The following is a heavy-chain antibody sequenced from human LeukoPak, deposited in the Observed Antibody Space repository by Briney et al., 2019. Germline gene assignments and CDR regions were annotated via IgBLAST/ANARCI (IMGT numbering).Heavy chain of an antibody. D-gene: IGHD3-22*01. V-gene: IGHV3-33*01. Sequence: GGSLRLSCAASGFTFSSYGMHWVRQAPGKGLEWVAVIWYDGSNKYYADSVKGRFTISRDNSKNTLYLRMNSLRAEDTAVYYCARDKYDSSGYYYVGFDYWGQGTLVTVSS. CDR3: ARDKYDSSGYYYVGFDY. J-gene: IGHJ4*02. CDR1: GFTFSSYG. CDR2: IWYDGSNK.